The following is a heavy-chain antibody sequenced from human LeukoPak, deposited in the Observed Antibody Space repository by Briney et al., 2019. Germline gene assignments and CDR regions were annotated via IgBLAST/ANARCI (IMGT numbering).Heavy chain of an antibody. V-gene: IGHV3-23*01. Sequence: TGGSLRLSCAASGFTFSSYAMSWVRQAPGKGLEWVSAISGSGGSTYYADSVKGRFTISRDNSKNTLYLQMNSLRAEDTAVYYCASTTVVAATHWFDPWGQGTLVTVSS. CDR1: GFTFSSYA. CDR3: ASTTVVAATHWFDP. CDR2: ISGSGGST. D-gene: IGHD2-15*01. J-gene: IGHJ5*02.